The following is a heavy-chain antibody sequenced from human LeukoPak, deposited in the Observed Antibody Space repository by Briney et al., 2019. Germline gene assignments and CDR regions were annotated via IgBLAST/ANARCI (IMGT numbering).Heavy chain of an antibody. V-gene: IGHV1-69*13. CDR3: AVTGMIAVAATFDY. CDR2: IIPIFGTA. Sequence: SVKVSCKASGGTFSSYAISWVRQAPGQGLEWMGGIIPIFGTANYAQKFQGRVTITADESTSTAYMELSSLRSEDTAVYYCAVTGMIAVAATFDYWGQGTLVTVSS. J-gene: IGHJ4*02. D-gene: IGHD6-19*01. CDR1: GGTFSSYA.